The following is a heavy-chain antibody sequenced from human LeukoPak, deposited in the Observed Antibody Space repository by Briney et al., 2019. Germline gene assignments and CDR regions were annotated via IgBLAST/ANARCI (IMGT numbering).Heavy chain of an antibody. D-gene: IGHD3-10*01. CDR2: IYPGDSDT. CDR3: ARHGSDTIFYGMDV. Sequence: GESLKISCKASGHSFTNHWIGWVRQMPGKGLEWMGIIYPGDSDTRYSPSFQGQVTITADKSISTAYLQWSSLKASDTAMYYCARHGSDTIFYGMDVWGQGTTVTVSS. V-gene: IGHV5-51*01. J-gene: IGHJ6*02. CDR1: GHSFTNHW.